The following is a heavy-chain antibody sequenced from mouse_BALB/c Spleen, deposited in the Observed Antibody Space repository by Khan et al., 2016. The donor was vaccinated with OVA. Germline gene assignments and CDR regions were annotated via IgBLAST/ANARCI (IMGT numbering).Heavy chain of an antibody. D-gene: IGHD2-2*01. CDR2: FYTGSGTI. CDR1: GYTFTEYI. J-gene: IGHJ4*01. CDR3: SSHEIGNYGYNVNALYY. V-gene: IGHV1-62-2*01. Sequence: VQLQESGAELVKPGASVKLSCKASGYTFTEYIIHWVKQRSGQGLEWIGWFYTGSGTIKYNEKFKDQATLTADNSSSTVYLAFSRLTSEDSEVYCCSSHEIGNYGYNVNALYYWNQGTSVTVAS.